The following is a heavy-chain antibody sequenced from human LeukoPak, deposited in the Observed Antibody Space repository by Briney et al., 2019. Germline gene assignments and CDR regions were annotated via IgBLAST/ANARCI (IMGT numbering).Heavy chain of an antibody. CDR2: IKQDGSEK. J-gene: IGHJ6*02. CDR1: GFTFGSYW. CDR3: ARDTGYGMDV. Sequence: GSLRLSCAASGFTFGSYWMSWVRQAPGKGLEWVANIKQDGSEKYYVDSVKGRFTISRDNAKNSLYLQMNSLRAEDTAVYYCARDTGYGMDVWGQGTTVTVSS. V-gene: IGHV3-7*01. D-gene: IGHD3-10*01.